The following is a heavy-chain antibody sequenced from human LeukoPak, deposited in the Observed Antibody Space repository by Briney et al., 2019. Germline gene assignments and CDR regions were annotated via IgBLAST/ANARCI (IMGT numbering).Heavy chain of an antibody. CDR2: INPTGGNT. CDR1: GYTFTSYY. V-gene: IGHV1-46*01. J-gene: IGHJ4*02. D-gene: IGHD5-18*01. Sequence: GASVKVSCKASGYTFTSYYMHWVRQAPGQGLGWMGIINPTGGNTNYAQKFQGRVTMTRDMSTSTVYMELSSLSSEDTAVYYCARAGAYTYGFFDYWGQGTLVTVSS. CDR3: ARAGAYTYGFFDY.